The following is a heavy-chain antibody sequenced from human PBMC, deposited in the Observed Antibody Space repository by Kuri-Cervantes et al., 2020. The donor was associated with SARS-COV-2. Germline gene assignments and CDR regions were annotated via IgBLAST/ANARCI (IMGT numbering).Heavy chain of an antibody. CDR2: IYWDDDK. CDR3: AHRPTYYDILTGYARSGWFDP. V-gene: IGHV2-5*08. Sequence: TLSLTCTVSGGSISSYYWSWIRQPPGKALEWLALIYWDDDKRYSPSLKSRLTITKDTSKNQVVLTMTNMDPVDTATYYCAHRPTYYDILTGYARSGWFDPWGQGTLVTVSS. J-gene: IGHJ5*02. CDR1: GGSISSYYW. D-gene: IGHD3-9*01.